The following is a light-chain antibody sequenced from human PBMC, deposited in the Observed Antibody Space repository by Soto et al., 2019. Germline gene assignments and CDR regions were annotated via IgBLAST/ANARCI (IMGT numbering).Light chain of an antibody. Sequence: QSVLTQPPSVSGPPGQRVTISCSGSGSNIGTETVNWYQHLPGTAPKVLIFNVNQRPSGVPDRFSGSKSGTSASLAISGLQSADEADYYCAAWDDSLSGVVFGGGTKLTVL. CDR3: AAWDDSLSGVV. CDR1: GSNIGTET. V-gene: IGLV1-44*01. CDR2: NVN. J-gene: IGLJ2*01.